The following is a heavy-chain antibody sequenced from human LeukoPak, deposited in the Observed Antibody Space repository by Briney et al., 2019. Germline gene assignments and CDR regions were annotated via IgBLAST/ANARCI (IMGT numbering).Heavy chain of an antibody. CDR3: ARALDPGWELLPDYMDV. V-gene: IGHV4-61*02. Sequence: PSQTLSLTCNVSGGAISSGSYSWSWIRQPAGKGLEWIGRIYTSGSTNYNPSLKSRVTISVDTSKNQFSLKLSSVTAADTAVYYCARALDPGWELLPDYMDVWGKGTTVTASS. CDR2: IYTSGST. J-gene: IGHJ6*03. CDR1: GGAISSGSYS. D-gene: IGHD1-26*01.